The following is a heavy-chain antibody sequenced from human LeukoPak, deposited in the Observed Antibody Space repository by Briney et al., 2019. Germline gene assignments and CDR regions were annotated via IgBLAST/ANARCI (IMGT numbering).Heavy chain of an antibody. D-gene: IGHD2-21*01. Sequence: GASVKVSCKVSGYTLTELSMHWVRQAPGKGLEWMGGFDPEDGETIYAQKFQGRVTMTEDTSTDTAYMELSSLRSEDTAVYYCATQGAIPPNDLYTWFDPWGQGTLVTVSS. V-gene: IGHV1-24*01. CDR1: GYTLTELS. CDR3: ATQGAIPPNDLYTWFDP. CDR2: FDPEDGET. J-gene: IGHJ5*02.